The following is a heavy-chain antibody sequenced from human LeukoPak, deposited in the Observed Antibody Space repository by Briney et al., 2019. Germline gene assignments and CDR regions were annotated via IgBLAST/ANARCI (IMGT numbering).Heavy chain of an antibody. Sequence: PGGSLRLSCAASGFTFSSYWMHWVRQAPGKGLQWVSLISGDGGSTYYADSVKGRFTISRDNRKNSLYLQMNSLRTEDTALYYCAKDKETSMVRVFDYWGQGTLVTVSS. V-gene: IGHV3-43*02. CDR2: ISGDGGST. D-gene: IGHD5-18*01. CDR3: AKDKETSMVRVFDY. J-gene: IGHJ4*02. CDR1: GFTFSSYW.